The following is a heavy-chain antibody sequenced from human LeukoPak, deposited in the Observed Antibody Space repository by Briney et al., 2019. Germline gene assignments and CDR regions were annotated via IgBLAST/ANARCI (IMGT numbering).Heavy chain of an antibody. CDR2: ISSSGSTI. V-gene: IGHV3-11*01. CDR3: ARAAAASESSTWGYYYCYYMDV. CDR1: GITFSDYY. D-gene: IGHD6-13*01. J-gene: IGHJ6*03. Sequence: PGGSLRLSCAASGITFSDYYMSWIRQAPGKGLEWVPYISSSGSTIFSGESVKGRFTVTRDNAKNSVYLQMNRLRAEDRAVYYCARAAAASESSTWGYYYCYYMDVWGKGTTVIVSS.